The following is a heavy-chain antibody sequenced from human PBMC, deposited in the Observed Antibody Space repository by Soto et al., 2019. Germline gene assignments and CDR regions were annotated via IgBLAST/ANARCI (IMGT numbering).Heavy chain of an antibody. V-gene: IGHV3-11*01. CDR1: GFTFSDYY. CDR2: ISSSGSTI. CDR3: ARGIIAADYDSPRGYFDY. J-gene: IGHJ4*02. D-gene: IGHD3-22*01. Sequence: GSLRLSCAASGFTFSDYYMSWIRQAPGKGLEWVSYISSSGSTIYYADSVKGRFTISRDNAKNSLYLQMNSLRAEDTAVYYCARGIIAADYDSPRGYFDYWGQGTLVTVSS.